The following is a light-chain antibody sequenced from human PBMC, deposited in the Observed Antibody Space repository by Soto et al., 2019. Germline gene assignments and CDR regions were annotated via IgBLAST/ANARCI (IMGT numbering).Light chain of an antibody. CDR2: DAS. J-gene: IGKJ5*01. CDR3: QQRRSWPPTIT. CDR1: ENIGSDY. Sequence: VVLTQSPDTLSVTPGERATLSCRASENIGSDYLAWYQHKPGQPPSLLIFDASSRAPGIPDRFTGGGSGTDFTLNISSLQPDDFAVYYCQQRRSWPPTITFGQGTRLEIK. V-gene: IGKV3D-20*02.